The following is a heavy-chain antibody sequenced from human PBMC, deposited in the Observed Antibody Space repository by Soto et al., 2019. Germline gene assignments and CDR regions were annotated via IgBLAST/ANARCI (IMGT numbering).Heavy chain of an antibody. CDR2: ISAYNGNT. Sequence: ASVKVPCKASGYTFTSYGISWVRQAPGQGLEWIGWISAYNGNTNYAQKLQGRVTMTTDTSTSTAYMELRSLRSDETAVYYCARSLTEGYCTITGCYTRPLYGMDVWGQGTTVPVS. V-gene: IGHV1-18*04. D-gene: IGHD2-2*02. CDR1: GYTFTSYG. CDR3: ARSLTEGYCTITGCYTRPLYGMDV. J-gene: IGHJ6*02.